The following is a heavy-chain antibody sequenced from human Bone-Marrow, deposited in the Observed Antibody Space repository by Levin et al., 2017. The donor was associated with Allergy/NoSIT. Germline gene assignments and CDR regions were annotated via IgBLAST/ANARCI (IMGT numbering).Heavy chain of an antibody. CDR3: ARDGTTRAFFYYYYGMDV. J-gene: IGHJ6*02. V-gene: IGHV3-7*01. Sequence: RPGGSLRLSCSASRFSISNYYMNWVRQAPGKGLEWVAHIKQDGSEANYLDSVRGRFTISRDNAENSLFLQMNSLRAEDTAVYYCARDGTTRAFFYYYYGMDVWGQGTTVTVSS. CDR2: IKQDGSEA. D-gene: IGHD4-11*01. CDR1: RFSISNYY.